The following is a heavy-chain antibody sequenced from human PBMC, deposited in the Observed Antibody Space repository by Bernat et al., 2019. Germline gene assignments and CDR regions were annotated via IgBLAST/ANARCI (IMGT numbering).Heavy chain of an antibody. D-gene: IGHD3-10*01. Sequence: EVQLLESGGGLVQPGGSLRLSCAASGFTFSSYAMSWVRQAPGRGLVWVSASSGSGGRTYYADAVKGRFTISRDNSQNTLYLKMNSLRAEDTAVYYCAKDVGYYGSGSGDYWGQGTLVTVSS. CDR2: SSGSGGRT. CDR3: AKDVGYYGSGSGDY. J-gene: IGHJ4*02. CDR1: GFTFSSYA. V-gene: IGHV3-23*01.